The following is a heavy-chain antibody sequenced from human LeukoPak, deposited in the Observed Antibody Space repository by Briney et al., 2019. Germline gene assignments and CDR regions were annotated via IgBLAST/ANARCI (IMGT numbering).Heavy chain of an antibody. CDR2: ISSSSSYI. J-gene: IGHJ4*02. CDR1: GFTFSSYS. D-gene: IGHD3-10*01. CDR3: ARDHGSGSSLDY. Sequence: PGGSLRLSCAASGFTFSSYSMNWVRQAPGKGLEWVSSISSSSSYIYYADSVKGRFTISRDNPKNSLYLQMNSLRAEDTAVYYCARDHGSGSSLDYWGQGTLVNVSS. V-gene: IGHV3-21*01.